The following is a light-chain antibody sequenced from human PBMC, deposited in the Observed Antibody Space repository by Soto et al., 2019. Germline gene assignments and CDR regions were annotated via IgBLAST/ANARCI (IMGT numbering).Light chain of an antibody. CDR3: QQANSFPFT. Sequence: DIHMTQSPSSLSASVGYRFTITCRASQSISSYLNWYQQKPGKAPKLLIYAASSLQSGVPSRYRGSGSGTDFTLTISSLQPEDFETYYCQQANSFPFTFGQGTRLEIK. V-gene: IGKV1-39*01. CDR2: AAS. CDR1: QSISSY. J-gene: IGKJ5*01.